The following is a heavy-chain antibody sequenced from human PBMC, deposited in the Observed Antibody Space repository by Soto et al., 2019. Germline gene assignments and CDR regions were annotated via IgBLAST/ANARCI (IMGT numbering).Heavy chain of an antibody. CDR1: EFTFSSYG. CDR3: AKDAGTVTNYYGMDV. Sequence: SLRLSCAASEFTFSSYGMHWVRQAPGKGLEWVAVISYDGSNKYYADSVKGRFTISRDNSKNTPYLQMNSLRAEDTAVYYCAKDAGTVTNYYGMDVWGQGTTVTVSS. D-gene: IGHD4-4*01. CDR2: ISYDGSNK. J-gene: IGHJ6*02. V-gene: IGHV3-30*18.